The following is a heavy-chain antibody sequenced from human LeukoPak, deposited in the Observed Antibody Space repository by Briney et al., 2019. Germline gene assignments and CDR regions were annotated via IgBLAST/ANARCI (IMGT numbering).Heavy chain of an antibody. D-gene: IGHD1-14*01. CDR3: ARGVEPLAANTLAY. J-gene: IGHJ4*02. Sequence: PGGSLRLSCAASGFTVITNDMTWVRPAPGKGLEWVSVLYSDGNTKDADSVQGRFTISRDNSKNTLYLEMNSLSPDDTAVYYCARGVEPLAANTLAYWGQGTLVTVSS. V-gene: IGHV3-53*01. CDR2: LYSDGNT. CDR1: GFTVITND.